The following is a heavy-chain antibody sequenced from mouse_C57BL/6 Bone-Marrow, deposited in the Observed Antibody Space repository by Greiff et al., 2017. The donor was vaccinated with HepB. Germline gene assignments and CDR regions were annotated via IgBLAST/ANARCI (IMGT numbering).Heavy chain of an antibody. CDR2: ISDGGSYT. D-gene: IGHD2-4*01. Sequence: EVKLVESGGGLVKPGGSLKLSCAASGFTFSSYAMSWVRQTPEKRLEWVATISDGGSYTYYPDNVKGRFTISRDNAKNNLYLQMSHLTSEDTAMYYCARVFTMICFDYWGQGTTLTVSS. CDR1: GFTFSSYA. CDR3: ARVFTMICFDY. J-gene: IGHJ2*01. V-gene: IGHV5-4*03.